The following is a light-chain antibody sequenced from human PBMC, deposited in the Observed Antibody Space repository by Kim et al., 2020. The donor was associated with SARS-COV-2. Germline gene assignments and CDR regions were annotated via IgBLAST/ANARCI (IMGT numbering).Light chain of an antibody. J-gene: IGLJ3*02. Sequence: RTGTLTGTGTSNDVVNEGATWLQQHQGHPPKLLSSRNNNRPSGISERFSASRSGDTASLTITGLQPEDEADYYCSAWDSSLSAWVFGGGTKLTVL. CDR3: SAWDSSLSAWV. V-gene: IGLV10-54*01. CDR1: SNDVVNEG. CDR2: RNN.